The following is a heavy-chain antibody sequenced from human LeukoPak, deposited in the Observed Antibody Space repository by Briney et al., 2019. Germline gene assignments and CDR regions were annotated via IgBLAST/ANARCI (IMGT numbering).Heavy chain of an antibody. CDR2: IIPIFGTT. CDR3: ASGGVVKGAAFDI. D-gene: IGHD3-3*01. Sequence: VASVKVSRKASGGTFSSYAISWVRQAPGQGLEWMGGIIPIFGTTNYAQKFQGRVTITADESTSTAYMELSSLRSEDTAVSYCASGGVVKGAAFDIWGHGTMVTVSS. V-gene: IGHV1-69*13. CDR1: GGTFSSYA. J-gene: IGHJ3*02.